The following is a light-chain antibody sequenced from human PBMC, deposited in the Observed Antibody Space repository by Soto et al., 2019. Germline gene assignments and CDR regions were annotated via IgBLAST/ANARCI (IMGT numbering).Light chain of an antibody. CDR2: GAS. V-gene: IGKV3-20*01. Sequence: ESLLTQSPGTLSLSPGERATLSCRASQTVNSRHLNWYQHKPGQAPRLLIYGASIRAAGIPDRFSGSRSGADFSLTITRLEPEDSAVYYCQQFDGSRPAFTFGQGIKLEI. J-gene: IGKJ2*01. CDR3: QQFDGSRPAFT. CDR1: QTVNSRH.